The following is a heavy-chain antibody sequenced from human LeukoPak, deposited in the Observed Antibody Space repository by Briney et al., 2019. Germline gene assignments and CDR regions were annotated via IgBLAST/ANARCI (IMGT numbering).Heavy chain of an antibody. J-gene: IGHJ5*02. D-gene: IGHD3-16*01. CDR1: GGSISGFH. CDR3: ARLYAGAYTRLDP. CDR2: VFYSGGT. Sequence: SETLSLTCTVSGGSISGFHWSWIRQPPGKGLEYIGDVFYSGGTNYNSSLKSRLTISVDTSRNQFSLKLTSVTAADTAVYYCARLYAGAYTRLDPWGQGALVAVSS. V-gene: IGHV4-59*08.